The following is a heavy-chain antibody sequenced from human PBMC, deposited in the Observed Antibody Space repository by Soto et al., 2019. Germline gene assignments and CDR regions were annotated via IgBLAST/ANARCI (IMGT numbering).Heavy chain of an antibody. Sequence: SETLSLTCAVSGFSISSGGYSWSWIRQPPGKGLEWIGYIYHSGSTYYNPSLKSRVTISVDTSKNQFSLKLSSVTAADTAVYYCARRGYDFWSGYSTGWFDPWGQGTLVTVSS. V-gene: IGHV4-30-2*03. CDR2: IYHSGST. J-gene: IGHJ5*02. D-gene: IGHD3-3*01. CDR3: ARRGYDFWSGYSTGWFDP. CDR1: GFSISSGGYS.